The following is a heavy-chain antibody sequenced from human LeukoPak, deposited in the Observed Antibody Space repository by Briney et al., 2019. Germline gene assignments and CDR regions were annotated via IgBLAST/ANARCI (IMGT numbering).Heavy chain of an antibody. Sequence: PGGSLRLSCAASGFTFSSYGMHWVRQAPGKGLEWVAVISYDGSNKYYADSVKGRFTISRDNSKNTLYLQMNSLRAEDTAVYYCARDGGAAGRYYGMDVWGQGTTVTVSS. D-gene: IGHD6-13*01. V-gene: IGHV3-30*03. CDR2: ISYDGSNK. CDR3: ARDGGAAGRYYGMDV. J-gene: IGHJ6*02. CDR1: GFTFSSYG.